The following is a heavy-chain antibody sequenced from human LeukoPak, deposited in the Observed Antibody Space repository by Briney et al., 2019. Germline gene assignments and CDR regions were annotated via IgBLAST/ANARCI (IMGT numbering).Heavy chain of an antibody. CDR3: ARRVGYDYGFDY. D-gene: IGHD5-12*01. Sequence: SETLSLTCTVSGGSISSGSYYWSWIRQPAGKGLEWIGRIYTSGSTNYNPSLKSRVPMSVDTSKNQFSLKLSSVTAADTAVYYCARRVGYDYGFDYWGQGTLVTVSS. J-gene: IGHJ4*02. CDR2: IYTSGST. CDR1: GGSISSGSYY. V-gene: IGHV4-61*02.